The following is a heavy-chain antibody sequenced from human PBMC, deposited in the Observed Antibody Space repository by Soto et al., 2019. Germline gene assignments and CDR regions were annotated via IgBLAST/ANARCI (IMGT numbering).Heavy chain of an antibody. V-gene: IGHV1-18*04. Sequence: ASVKVSCKASGYTFTSYGISWVRQAPGQGLEWMGWISAYNGNTNYAQKLQGRVTMTTDTSTSTAYMELRSLRSDDTAVYYCASDPHVLICRAPTDSSFEPWGQGTLLTVSS. CDR2: ISAYNGNT. J-gene: IGHJ5*02. D-gene: IGHD2-2*01. CDR3: ASDPHVLICRAPTDSSFEP. CDR1: GYTFTSYG.